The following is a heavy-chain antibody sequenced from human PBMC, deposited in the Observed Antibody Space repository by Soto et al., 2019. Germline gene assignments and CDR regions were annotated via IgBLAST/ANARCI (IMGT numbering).Heavy chain of an antibody. D-gene: IGHD3-10*01. CDR3: ARGRSLGYYGAGSYYKARYYFDY. CDR1: RGSVTSSNW. Sequence: SETLCLTCAVSRGSVTSSNWWGWVPQTTGKGLERIGEIYHSGSTNYNPSLQRRVTISVDKSKNQFSLKLSSGTGAGTAVYCCARGRSLGYYGAGSYYKARYYFDYWGQGTLGTV. J-gene: IGHJ4*02. CDR2: IYHSGST. V-gene: IGHV4-4*01.